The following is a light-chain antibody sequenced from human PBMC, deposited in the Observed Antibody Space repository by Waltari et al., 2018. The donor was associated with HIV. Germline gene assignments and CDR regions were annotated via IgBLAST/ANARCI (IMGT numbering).Light chain of an antibody. CDR2: GAS. J-gene: IGKJ1*01. CDR3: QQYKHWPLT. Sequence: VMTQSPATLSVSPGGRATLSCRASQPIFSDLAGYHQKPGKPPRRLIYGASTRATGVPDRFSGSGSGTEFTLTISRLQSEDFGVYYCQQYKHWPLTFGQGTRVEIK. V-gene: IGKV3-15*01. CDR1: QPIFSD.